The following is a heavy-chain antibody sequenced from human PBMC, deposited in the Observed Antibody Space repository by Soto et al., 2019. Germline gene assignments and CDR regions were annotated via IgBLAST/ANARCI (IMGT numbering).Heavy chain of an antibody. J-gene: IGHJ6*02. Sequence: QVQLVQSGAEVKKPGASVKVSCKASGYTFTSYDINWVRQATGQGLEWMGWMNPNSGNTGYAQKFQGRVTMTRNTSISTAYMELSSLRSEDTAVYYCARDYGDYVTDYYGMDVWGQGTTVTGSS. D-gene: IGHD4-17*01. CDR3: ARDYGDYVTDYYGMDV. CDR1: GYTFTSYD. V-gene: IGHV1-8*01. CDR2: MNPNSGNT.